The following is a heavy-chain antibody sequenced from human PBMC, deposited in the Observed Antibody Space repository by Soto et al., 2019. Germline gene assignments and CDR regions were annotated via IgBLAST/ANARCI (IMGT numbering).Heavy chain of an antibody. CDR3: TTGLYYDILPGYHNLAY. D-gene: IGHD3-9*01. Sequence: GGSLRLSCVASGFNLSHPWMTWVRQAAGKGLEWVGRIKSKTDGGTADYAAPVKGRATISRDDSKNTVYLQMNSLKTEDTAVYYCTTGLYYDILPGYHNLAYSGQGALVTVSS. CDR2: IKSKTDGGTA. V-gene: IGHV3-15*01. J-gene: IGHJ4*02. CDR1: GFNLSHPW.